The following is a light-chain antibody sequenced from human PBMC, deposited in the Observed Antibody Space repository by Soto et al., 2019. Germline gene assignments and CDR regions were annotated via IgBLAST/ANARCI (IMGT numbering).Light chain of an antibody. CDR2: DAS. CDR3: QQRSNWPIT. CDR1: QSVSSY. J-gene: IGKJ5*01. Sequence: EIVWTQSPATLSLSPGERATLSCRASQSVSSYLAWYQQKPGQAPRLLIYDASNRATGIPARFSGSGSGTEFTLTISSLEPEDFEVYYCQQRSNWPITFGQGTRLEI. V-gene: IGKV3-11*01.